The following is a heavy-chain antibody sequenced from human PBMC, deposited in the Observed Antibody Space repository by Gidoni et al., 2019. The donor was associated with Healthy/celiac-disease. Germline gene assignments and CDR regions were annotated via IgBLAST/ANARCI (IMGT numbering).Heavy chain of an antibody. D-gene: IGHD6-19*01. CDR2: IYTGGST. CDR1: GFPVSGNY. Sequence: EVQLVESGGGLIQPGGSLILSCSVSGFPVSGNYMSWVRQAPGKGLEWVSVIYTGGSTYYPDPVKGRFTISRDKSRNTLYLQVNSLRAEDTAVYYCARLSAGTPWSYFDYWGQGTLVTVSS. J-gene: IGHJ4*02. V-gene: IGHV3-53*01. CDR3: ARLSAGTPWSYFDY.